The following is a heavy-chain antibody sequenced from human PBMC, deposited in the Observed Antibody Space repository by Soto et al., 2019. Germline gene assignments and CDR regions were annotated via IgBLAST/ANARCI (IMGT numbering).Heavy chain of an antibody. CDR1: GGSFSGYY. V-gene: IGHV4-34*01. D-gene: IGHD1-26*01. Sequence: QVQLQQWGAGLLKPSETLSLTCAVYGGSFSGYYWSWIRQPPGKGLEWIGEINHSGSTNYSPSLKSRVTISADTSTNQSALKLSSVTAADPAVYYCARGPRVRGSYYGYYYYGMHVWGQETTDTVSS. CDR2: INHSGST. J-gene: IGHJ6*02. CDR3: ARGPRVRGSYYGYYYYGMHV.